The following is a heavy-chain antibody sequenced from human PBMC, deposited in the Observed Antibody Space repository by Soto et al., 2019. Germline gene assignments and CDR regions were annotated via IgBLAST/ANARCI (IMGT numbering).Heavy chain of an antibody. J-gene: IGHJ4*02. CDR2: IKQDGSEK. CDR3: ARERTIFGVSGY. Sequence: LRLSCAASGFTFRSYWMSWVRQAPGKGLEWVANIKQDGSEKYYVDSVKGRFTISRDNAKNPLHLQMNSLRAEDTAVYYCARERTIFGVSGYWGQGTLVTVSS. V-gene: IGHV3-7*03. D-gene: IGHD3-3*01. CDR1: GFTFRSYW.